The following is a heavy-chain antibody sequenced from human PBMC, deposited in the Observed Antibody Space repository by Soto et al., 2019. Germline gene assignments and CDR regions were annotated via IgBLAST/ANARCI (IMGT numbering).Heavy chain of an antibody. CDR1: GDRVSSNIPA. J-gene: IGHJ4*02. CDR3: ARAMGVAAAPVF. V-gene: IGHV6-1*01. D-gene: IGHD2-2*01. Sequence: SQTLSLTCVIFGDRVSSNIPAWNWIRQSPSRGLEWLGRTYYRPKWNTDYAVSGKSRIIIHPDPSKNQFPFQLNSVTPEDTAVYCCARAMGVAAAPVFWGQGTLVTVSS. CDR2: TYYRPKWNT.